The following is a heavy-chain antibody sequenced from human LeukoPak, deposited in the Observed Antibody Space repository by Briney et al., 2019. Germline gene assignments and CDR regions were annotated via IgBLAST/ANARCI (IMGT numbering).Heavy chain of an antibody. V-gene: IGHV1-24*01. CDR3: ATSRPRVVPAALDSYFDY. Sequence: ASVKVSCKASGGTFSSYAISWVRQAPGKGLEWMGGFDPEDGETIYAQKFQGRVTMTEDTSTDTAYMELSSLRSEDTAVYYCATSRPRVVPAALDSYFDYWGQGTLVTVSS. CDR2: FDPEDGET. J-gene: IGHJ4*02. CDR1: GGTFSSYA. D-gene: IGHD2-2*01.